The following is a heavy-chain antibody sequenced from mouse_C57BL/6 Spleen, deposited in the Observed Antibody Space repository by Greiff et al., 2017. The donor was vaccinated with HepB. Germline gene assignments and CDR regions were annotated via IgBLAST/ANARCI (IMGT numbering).Heavy chain of an antibody. J-gene: IGHJ3*01. CDR1: GFTFSDYG. CDR2: ISSGSSTI. CDR3: ARDSKGPFAY. D-gene: IGHD2-5*01. Sequence: EVQGVESGGGLVKPGGSLKLSCAASGFTFSDYGMHWVRQAPEKGLEWVAYISSGSSTIYYADTVKGRFTISRDNAKNTLFLQMTSLRSEDTAMYYCARDSKGPFAYWGQGTLVTVSA. V-gene: IGHV5-17*01.